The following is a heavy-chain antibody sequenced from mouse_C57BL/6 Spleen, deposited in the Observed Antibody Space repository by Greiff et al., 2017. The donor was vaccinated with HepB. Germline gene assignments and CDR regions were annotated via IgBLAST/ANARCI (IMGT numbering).Heavy chain of an antibody. J-gene: IGHJ1*03. CDR3: AREITRRYFDV. CDR2: ISYDGSN. Sequence: VQLQQSGPGLVKPSQSLSLTCSVTGYSITSGYYWNWIRQFPGNKLEWMGYISYDGSNNYNPSLKNRISITRDTSKNQFFLKLNSVTTEDTATYYCAREITRRYFDVWGTGTTVTVSS. D-gene: IGHD1-1*01. CDR1: GYSITSGYY. V-gene: IGHV3-6*01.